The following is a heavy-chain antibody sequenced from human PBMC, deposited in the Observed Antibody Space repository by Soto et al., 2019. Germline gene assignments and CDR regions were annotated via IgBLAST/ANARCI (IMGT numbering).Heavy chain of an antibody. V-gene: IGHV3-30-3*01. D-gene: IGHD3-10*01. CDR1: GFTFSSYA. Sequence: QVQLVESGGGVVQPGRSLRLSCAASGFTFSSYAMHWVRQAPGKGLEWVAVISYDGSNKYYADSVKGRFTISRDNSKNTPDPEMNSVRAEDTAVYYCARGGVKGTNAFAIWGQGTMVTVSS. J-gene: IGHJ3*02. CDR3: ARGGVKGTNAFAI. CDR2: ISYDGSNK.